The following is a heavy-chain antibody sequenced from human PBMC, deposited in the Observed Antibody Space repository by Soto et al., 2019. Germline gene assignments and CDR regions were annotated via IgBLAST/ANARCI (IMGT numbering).Heavy chain of an antibody. Sequence: ASVKVSCKASGYIFTAYSMHWVRQAPGQGLEWMGVVNPSGCSTNYAQKFQGRITMTGDTSTSTVYMDLSSLTSEDTAVYYCAREENCSDGICYSEYFQRWGQGTLVTVSS. J-gene: IGHJ1*01. D-gene: IGHD2-15*01. CDR3: AREENCSDGICYSEYFQR. V-gene: IGHV1-46*01. CDR1: GYIFTAYS. CDR2: VNPSGCST.